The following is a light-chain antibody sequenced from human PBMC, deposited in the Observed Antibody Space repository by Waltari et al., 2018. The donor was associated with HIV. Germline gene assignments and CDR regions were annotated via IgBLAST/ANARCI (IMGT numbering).Light chain of an antibody. CDR1: SSDIGSYNL. CDR3: CSYASSTLL. J-gene: IGLJ2*01. Sequence: QSALTQPASVSGSLGQSITISCAGTSSDIGSYNLVSWYQQHPGKAPKLMIYEGTKRPSGVSNRFPGAKLDNTASLTIAGLLAEDEADYYCCSYASSTLLFGGGTKLTVL. V-gene: IGLV2-23*01. CDR2: EGT.